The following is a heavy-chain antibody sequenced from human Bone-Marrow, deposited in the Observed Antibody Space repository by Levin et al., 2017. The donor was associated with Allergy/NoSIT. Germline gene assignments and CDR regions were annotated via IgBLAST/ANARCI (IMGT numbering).Heavy chain of an antibody. CDR3: AYEGGHGISNFDL. CDR1: GYTISGSY. D-gene: IGHD3-22*01. CDR2: VNSDTGGT. V-gene: IGHV1-2*02. Sequence: GASVKVSCKASGYTISGSYVHWVRQAPGQGLQWMGFVNSDTGGTNSIQKFRGRLTVTRDTSISTAYMELTRLTADDTAVYYCAYEGGHGISNFDLWGRGTLVTVSS. J-gene: IGHJ2*01.